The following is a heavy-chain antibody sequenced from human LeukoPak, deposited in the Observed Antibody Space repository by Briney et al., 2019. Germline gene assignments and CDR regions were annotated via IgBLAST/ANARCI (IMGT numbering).Heavy chain of an antibody. CDR2: ISSSSSTI. J-gene: IGHJ4*02. D-gene: IGHD3-3*01. CDR1: GFTFSSYS. CDR3: ARVAAIDF. Sequence: GGSLRLSCAASGFTFSSYSMNWVRQAPGKGLEWVSYISSSSSTIYYADSVKGRFTISRDNAKNSLYLQMNSLRAEDTAVYYCARVAAIDFGGQGTLVTVSS. V-gene: IGHV3-48*01.